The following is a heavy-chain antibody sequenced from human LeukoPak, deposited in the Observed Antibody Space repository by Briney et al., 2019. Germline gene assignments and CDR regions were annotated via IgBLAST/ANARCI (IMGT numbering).Heavy chain of an antibody. CDR3: ARDTGAGELGY. V-gene: IGHV1-2*02. Sequence: ASVKVSCKASGYTFTGYYMPWVRQAPGQGLECMGWINPNSGGTNYAQKFQGRVTMTRDTSISTAYMELSRLRSDDTAVYYCARDTGAGELGYWGQGTLVTVSS. CDR1: GYTFTGYY. D-gene: IGHD1-14*01. CDR2: INPNSGGT. J-gene: IGHJ4*02.